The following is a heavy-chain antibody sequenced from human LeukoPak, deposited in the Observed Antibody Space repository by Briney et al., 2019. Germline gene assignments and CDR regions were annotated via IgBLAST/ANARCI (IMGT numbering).Heavy chain of an antibody. J-gene: IGHJ4*02. Sequence: PSETLSLTCAVYGGSFSGYYWSWIRQPPGKGLEWIGEINHSGSTNYNPSLKSRVTISVDTSKNQFSLKLSSVTAADTAVYYCARGVLLSHIAGGYYFDYWGQGTLVTVSS. CDR3: ARGVLLSHIAGGYYFDY. CDR2: INHSGST. V-gene: IGHV4-34*01. CDR1: GGSFSGYY. D-gene: IGHD6-13*01.